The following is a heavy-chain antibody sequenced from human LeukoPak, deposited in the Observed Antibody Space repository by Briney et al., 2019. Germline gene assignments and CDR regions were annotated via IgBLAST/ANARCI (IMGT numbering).Heavy chain of an antibody. Sequence: SQTLSLTCAISGDSVSSNSVAWNWIRQSPSRGLEWLGRTYYRSQWYYDYAESVESRIIINPDTSNNQFSLQLSSVTPGDTAIYYCARNPTRALSGEYSSYMDVWGKGTTVTVSS. J-gene: IGHJ6*03. CDR1: GDSVSSNSVA. CDR3: ARNPTRALSGEYSSYMDV. V-gene: IGHV6-1*01. D-gene: IGHD7-27*01. CDR2: TYYRSQWYY.